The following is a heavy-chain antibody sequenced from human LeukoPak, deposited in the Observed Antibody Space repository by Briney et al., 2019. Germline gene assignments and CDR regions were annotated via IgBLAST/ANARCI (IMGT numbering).Heavy chain of an antibody. CDR2: IRSKAYGGTT. Sequence: GSLRLSCEGSGFTFSSYGMSWVRQAPGKGLEWVGFIRSKAYGGTTEYAASVKGRFTISRDDSKSIAYLQMNSLKTEDTAVYYCTRISSSWYLGYYYYYMDVWGKGTTVTISS. D-gene: IGHD6-13*01. CDR3: TRISSSWYLGYYYYYMDV. V-gene: IGHV3-49*04. CDR1: GFTFSSYG. J-gene: IGHJ6*03.